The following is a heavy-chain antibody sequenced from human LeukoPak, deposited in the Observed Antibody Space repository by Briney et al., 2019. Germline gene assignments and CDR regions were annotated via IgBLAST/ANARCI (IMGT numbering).Heavy chain of an antibody. Sequence: GGSLRLSCAASGFTFSNAWMSWVRQAQGKGLEWVVRIKSKTDGGTTDYAAPVKGGFTISRDDSKNTLYLQMNSLKTEDTAVYYCTRGSYYVAFDIWGQGTMVTVSS. D-gene: IGHD1-26*01. CDR1: GFTFSNAW. CDR3: TRGSYYVAFDI. V-gene: IGHV3-15*01. CDR2: IKSKTDGGTT. J-gene: IGHJ3*02.